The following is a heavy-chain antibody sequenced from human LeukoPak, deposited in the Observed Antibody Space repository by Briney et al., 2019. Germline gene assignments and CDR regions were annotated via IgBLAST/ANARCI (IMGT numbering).Heavy chain of an antibody. CDR1: GYTFTGYY. CDR2: INPNSGGT. Sequence: ASVKVSCKASGYTFTGYYMHWGRQAPGQRLEWMVWINPNSGGTNYAQNLQGSVTMTRDTSISTAYMELSRLRSDDTAVYYCAREGEGFDYWGQGTLVTVSS. CDR3: AREGEGFDY. V-gene: IGHV1-2*02. J-gene: IGHJ4*02.